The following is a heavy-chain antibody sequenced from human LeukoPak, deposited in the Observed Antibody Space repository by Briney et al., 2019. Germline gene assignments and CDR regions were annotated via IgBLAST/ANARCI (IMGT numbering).Heavy chain of an antibody. CDR1: GGSFSGYY. D-gene: IGHD6-13*01. J-gene: IGHJ6*03. CDR2: IYTSGST. Sequence: SETLSLTCAVYGGSFSGYYWSWIRQPAGKGLEWIGRIYTSGSTNYNPSLKSRVTMSVDTSKNQFSLKLSSVTAADTAVYYCARAAAAAGPYYYYYYMDVWGKGTTVTISS. V-gene: IGHV4-59*10. CDR3: ARAAAAAGPYYYYYYMDV.